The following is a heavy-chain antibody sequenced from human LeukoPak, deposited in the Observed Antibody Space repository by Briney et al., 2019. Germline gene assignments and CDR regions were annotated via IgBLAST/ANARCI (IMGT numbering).Heavy chain of an antibody. CDR3: ARAKRYYDILTGYYRQKYYMDV. V-gene: IGHV1-69*13. D-gene: IGHD3-9*01. CDR1: GGTFSSYA. Sequence: SVKVSCKASGGTFSSYAISWVRQAPGQGLEWMGGIIPIFGTANYAQKFQGRVTITADESTSTAYMELSSLRSEDTAVYYCARAKRYYDILTGYYRQKYYMDVWGKGTTVTISS. CDR2: IIPIFGTA. J-gene: IGHJ6*03.